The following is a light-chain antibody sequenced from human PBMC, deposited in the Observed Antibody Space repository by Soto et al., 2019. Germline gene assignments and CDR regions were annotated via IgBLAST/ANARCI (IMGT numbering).Light chain of an antibody. J-gene: IGKJ2*01. CDR1: QSISSY. Sequence: DIQMTQSPSSLSASVGDRVTITCRASQSISSYLNWYQQKPGKAPKLLIYAASSLQSGVPSRFSGSGSGTDFTLTISSLQPEDFAVYNCQLYGSPPLYTFGQGTKLEI. V-gene: IGKV1-39*02. CDR2: AAS. CDR3: QLYGSPPLYT.